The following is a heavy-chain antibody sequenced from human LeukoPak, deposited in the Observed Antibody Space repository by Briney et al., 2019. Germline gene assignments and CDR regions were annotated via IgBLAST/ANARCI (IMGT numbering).Heavy chain of an antibody. J-gene: IGHJ4*02. D-gene: IGHD3-3*01. CDR3: ASNLFLEWLLSPGGDDY. V-gene: IGHV3-11*01. CDR2: ISSSGST. Sequence: GGSLRLSCAASGFIFSDYYMTWIRQAPGKGLEWVSYISSSGSTIYADSVKGRFTVSRDNARNSLYLQMNSLRVEDTAVYYCASNLFLEWLLSPGGDDYWGQGILVTVSS. CDR1: GFIFSDYY.